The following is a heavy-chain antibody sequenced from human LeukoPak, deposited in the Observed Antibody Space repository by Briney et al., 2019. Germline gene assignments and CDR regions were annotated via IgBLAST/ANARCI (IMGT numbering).Heavy chain of an antibody. CDR1: GGSISSSY. V-gene: IGHV4-59*08. CDR2: TYYRGSS. J-gene: IGHJ5*02. Sequence: PETLSLTCTVSGGSISSSYSSWSRQPPGEGLEGIGHTYYRGSSNYNTSLKSRVTMSVATSKNQFSLKLSSVTAADTAMYYCARQITSTAGTNWFDPWGQGTLVTVSS. CDR3: ARQITSTAGTNWFDP. D-gene: IGHD5-18*01.